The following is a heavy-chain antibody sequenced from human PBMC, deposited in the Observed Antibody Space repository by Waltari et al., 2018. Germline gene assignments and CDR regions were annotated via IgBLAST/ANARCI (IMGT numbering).Heavy chain of an antibody. CDR1: GGSFSGYY. Sequence: QVQLQQWGAGLLQPSETQSLTCAVYGGSFSGYYWSWIRQPPGKGLEWIGEINHSGSTNYNPSLKSRVTISVDTSKNQFSLKLSSVTAADTAVYYCARGREANYDFWSGYSGPYYFDYWGQGTLVTVSS. V-gene: IGHV4-34*01. J-gene: IGHJ4*02. CDR2: INHSGST. CDR3: ARGREANYDFWSGYSGPYYFDY. D-gene: IGHD3-3*01.